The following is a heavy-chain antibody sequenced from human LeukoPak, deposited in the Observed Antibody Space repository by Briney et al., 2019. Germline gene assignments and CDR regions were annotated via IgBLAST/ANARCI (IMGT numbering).Heavy chain of an antibody. CDR1: GFTFSTYG. J-gene: IGHJ4*02. CDR2: ISHDGSNK. V-gene: IGHV3-30*18. D-gene: IGHD3-22*01. Sequence: GGSLRLSCAASGFTFSTYGMHWVRQTPGKGLEWVALISHDGSNKYYADSVKGRFTISRDNSKNALYLQMNSPRPEDTAVYYCAKELKPMIVVADLFDYWGQGTLVTVSS. CDR3: AKELKPMIVVADLFDY.